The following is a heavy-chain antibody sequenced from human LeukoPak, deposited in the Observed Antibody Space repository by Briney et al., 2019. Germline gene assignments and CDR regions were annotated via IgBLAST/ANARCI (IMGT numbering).Heavy chain of an antibody. J-gene: IGHJ6*03. Sequence: ASVKVSCKASGYTFTGYYMHWVRQAPGQGLEWMGWINPNSGGTNYAQEFQGRVTMTRDTSISTAYMELSRLRSDDTAVYYCARDGSSWYFYYYYYMDVWGKGTTVTVSS. D-gene: IGHD6-13*01. CDR2: INPNSGGT. CDR3: ARDGSSWYFYYYYYMDV. CDR1: GYTFTGYY. V-gene: IGHV1-2*02.